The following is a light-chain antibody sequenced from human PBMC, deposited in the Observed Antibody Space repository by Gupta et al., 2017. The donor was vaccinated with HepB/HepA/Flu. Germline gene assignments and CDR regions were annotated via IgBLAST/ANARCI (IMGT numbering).Light chain of an antibody. CDR1: SIGRKS. Sequence: SSVLTQPPSVSVAPGETASITCGGTSIGRKSVQCYQQTPGPAPILVIYYDSHRPSGTPELLSANNAGTTAITTTRRVEAGDDAYYYCPVSDSTGDYVFGGGTKLTVL. J-gene: IGLJ2*01. CDR2: YDS. CDR3: PVSDSTGDYV. V-gene: IGLV3-21*04.